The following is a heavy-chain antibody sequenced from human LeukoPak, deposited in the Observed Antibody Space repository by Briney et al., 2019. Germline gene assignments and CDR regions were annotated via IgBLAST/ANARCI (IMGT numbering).Heavy chain of an antibody. CDR1: GGSISSYY. CDR2: IYYSGST. CDR3: ARGRVSSSTWYSTYYYYFYMDV. D-gene: IGHD6-13*01. V-gene: IGHV4-59*01. Sequence: SETLSLTCTVSGGSISSYYWSWIRQPPGKGLEWIGYIYYSGSTNYNPSLKSRVTISLDTSMNQFSLSLRSVTAADTAVYFCARGRVSSSTWYSTYYYYFYMDVWGKGTTVTVSS. J-gene: IGHJ6*03.